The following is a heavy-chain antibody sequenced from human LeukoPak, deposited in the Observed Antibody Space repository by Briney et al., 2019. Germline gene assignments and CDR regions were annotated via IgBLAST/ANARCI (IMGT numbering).Heavy chain of an antibody. Sequence: PSETLSLTCTVSGGSISSSSYYWGWIRQPPGKGLEWIGSIYYSGSTYYNPSLKSRVTISVDTSKNQFSLKLSSVTAADTAVYYCARGYQLPPENKDWFDPWGQGTLVTVSS. J-gene: IGHJ5*02. CDR1: GGSISSSSYY. D-gene: IGHD2-2*01. CDR3: ARGYQLPPENKDWFDP. CDR2: IYYSGST. V-gene: IGHV4-39*07.